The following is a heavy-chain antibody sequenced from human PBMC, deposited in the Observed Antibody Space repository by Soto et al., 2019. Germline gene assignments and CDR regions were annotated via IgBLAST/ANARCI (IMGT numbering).Heavy chain of an antibody. CDR2: VNPSGGRA. J-gene: IGHJ5*02. CDR1: GYSFTSFY. V-gene: IGHV1-46*01. D-gene: IGHD3-16*01. CDR3: ARDLGGNWFDP. Sequence: QVQLVQSGAEVKKPGASVKISCKASGYSFTSFYIHWVRQAPGQGLEWMGTVNPSGGRATYAQKFQGRVTMGRDTSTSTAYLELSSLRSEDTAVYYCARDLGGNWFDPWGQGTLVTVSS.